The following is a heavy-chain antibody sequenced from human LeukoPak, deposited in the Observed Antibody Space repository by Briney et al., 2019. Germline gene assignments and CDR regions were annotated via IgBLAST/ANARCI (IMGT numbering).Heavy chain of an antibody. CDR2: IYYSGST. D-gene: IGHD3-22*01. CDR1: GGSISSSSYY. J-gene: IGHJ3*02. CDR3: ARDIRAYYYDSSGYPMGAFDI. Sequence: SETLSLTCTVSGGSISSSSYYWGWIRQPRGKGLEWIGSIYYSGSTYYNPSLKSRVTISVDTSKNQFSLKLSSVTAADTAVYYCARDIRAYYYDSSGYPMGAFDIWGQGTMVTVSS. V-gene: IGHV4-39*07.